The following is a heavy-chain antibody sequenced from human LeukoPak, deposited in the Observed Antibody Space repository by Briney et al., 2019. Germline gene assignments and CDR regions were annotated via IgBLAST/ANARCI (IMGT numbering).Heavy chain of an antibody. J-gene: IGHJ4*02. D-gene: IGHD3-3*01. CDR2: ISVYSGNT. CDR3: ARAGVNFWSGYSDY. Sequence: ASVKVSCKASGYTFTSYAISWVRQAPGQGLEWMGWISVYSGNTHYAQKVQGRVTMTTDTSTTTAYMELRSLRSDDTAVYYCARAGVNFWSGYSDYWGQGTLVTVSS. V-gene: IGHV1-18*01. CDR1: GYTFTSYA.